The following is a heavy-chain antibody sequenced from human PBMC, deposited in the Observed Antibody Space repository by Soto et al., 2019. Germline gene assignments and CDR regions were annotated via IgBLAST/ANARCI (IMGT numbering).Heavy chain of an antibody. CDR3: ARDQYRGGSTLAGTLFYYYYGMDV. CDR1: GGSVSSSSYY. Sequence: PSETLSLTCTVSGGSVSSSSYYWGWVRQPPGKGLEWIGCVYYSGSTYYNPSLKSRVTISVDTSKNQFSLKLSSVTAADTAVYYCARDQYRGGSTLAGTLFYYYYGMDVWGQGTTVTVSS. CDR2: VYYSGST. V-gene: IGHV4-39*07. J-gene: IGHJ6*02. D-gene: IGHD6-19*01.